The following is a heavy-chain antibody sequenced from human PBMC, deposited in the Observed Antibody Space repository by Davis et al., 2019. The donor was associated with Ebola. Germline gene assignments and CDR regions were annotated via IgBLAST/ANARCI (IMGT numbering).Heavy chain of an antibody. D-gene: IGHD4-11*01. CDR3: ARGAAVMTTGDFPD. J-gene: IGHJ4*02. CDR1: GFAFDSYA. Sequence: GESLKISCAASGFAFDSYALHWVRQVPGKGLEWVAVISAYGTNKKHADSVEGRFTISRDKSKSTLYLEMRRVRLEDTAVYYCARGAAVMTTGDFPDWGQGTLVTVSS. V-gene: IGHV3-30*15. CDR2: ISAYGTNK.